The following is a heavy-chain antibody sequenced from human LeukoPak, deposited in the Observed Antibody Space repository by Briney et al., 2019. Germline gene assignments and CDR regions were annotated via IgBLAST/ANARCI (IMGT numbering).Heavy chain of an antibody. CDR3: ARVDYDSSGYYSGFDY. D-gene: IGHD3-22*01. Sequence: SETLSLTCTVSGGSISSGSYYWSWIRQPAGKGLEWIGRIYTSGSTNYNPSLKSRVTMSVDTSKNQFSLKLSSVTAADTAVYYCARVDYDSSGYYSGFDYWGQGTLVTVSS. J-gene: IGHJ4*02. CDR1: GGSISSGSYY. CDR2: IYTSGST. V-gene: IGHV4-61*02.